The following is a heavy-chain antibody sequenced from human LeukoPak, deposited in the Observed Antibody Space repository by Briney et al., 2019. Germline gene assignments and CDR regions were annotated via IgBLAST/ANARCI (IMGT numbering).Heavy chain of an antibody. CDR3: ARDSLDTFYSSSWDY. CDR1: GFTFSSYS. D-gene: IGHD6-13*01. Sequence: GGSLRLSCAASGFTFSSYSMNWVRQAPGKGLEWVSSISGSSRYMYYADSAKGRFTISRDNCKNTLYLQMNSLRAEDTAVYYCARDSLDTFYSSSWDYWGQGTLVTVSS. J-gene: IGHJ4*02. CDR2: ISGSSRYM. V-gene: IGHV3-21*01.